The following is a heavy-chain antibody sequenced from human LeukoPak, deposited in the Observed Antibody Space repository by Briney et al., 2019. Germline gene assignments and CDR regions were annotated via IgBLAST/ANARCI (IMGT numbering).Heavy chain of an antibody. CDR3: ARAFSGYDPLDY. CDR1: GYTFTSYG. CDR2: INPHSGVT. D-gene: IGHD5-12*01. V-gene: IGHV1-2*02. Sequence: ASVKVSCKASGYTFTSYGISWVRQAPGQGLEWMGWINPHSGVTKYAQEFQGRITMTRDTSISTAYMELSRLKSDDTALYYCARAFSGYDPLDYWGQGTLVTVSS. J-gene: IGHJ4*02.